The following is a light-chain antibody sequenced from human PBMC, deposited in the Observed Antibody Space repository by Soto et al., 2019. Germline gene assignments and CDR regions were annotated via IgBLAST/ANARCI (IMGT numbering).Light chain of an antibody. V-gene: IGKV1-9*01. J-gene: IGKJ2*01. CDR1: QDIASY. Sequence: IQLTQSPSSLSASIGDRVTITCRASQDIASYLAWYQQKPGNAPKLLIYAASTLHSGVPSRFSGSASGTDFTLTISSLQPEDFVTYYCQQLNVNLLFGQGTKLEIK. CDR3: QQLNVNLL. CDR2: AAS.